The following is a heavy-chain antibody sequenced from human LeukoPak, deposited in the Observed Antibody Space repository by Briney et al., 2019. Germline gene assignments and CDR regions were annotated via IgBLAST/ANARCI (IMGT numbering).Heavy chain of an antibody. CDR1: GYTFIAYS. CDR2: IIPDSGGT. D-gene: IGHD3-9*01. J-gene: IGHJ3*02. CDR3: ARGPYTYHDILTGSIDAFDI. Sequence: ASVKVSCKASGYTFIAYSIHWVRQAPGQGLERMGWIIPDSGGTNYAQKFQGSVTMTRDTSINTAYMELSRLRSDDTAVYYCARGPYTYHDILTGSIDAFDIWGQGTKVTVSS. V-gene: IGHV1-2*04.